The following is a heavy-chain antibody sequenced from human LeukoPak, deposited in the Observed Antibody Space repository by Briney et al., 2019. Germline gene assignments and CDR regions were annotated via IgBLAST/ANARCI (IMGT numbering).Heavy chain of an antibody. V-gene: IGHV1-18*01. J-gene: IGHJ4*02. CDR3: ARGRYSSSWYPLDY. CDR2: ISAYNGNT. CDR1: GGTFSSYA. Sequence: ASVKVSCKASGGTFSSYAISWVRQAPGQGLEWMGWISAYNGNTNYAQKLQGRVTMTTDTSTSTAYMELRSLRSDDTAVYYCARGRYSSSWYPLDYWGQGTLVTVSS. D-gene: IGHD6-13*01.